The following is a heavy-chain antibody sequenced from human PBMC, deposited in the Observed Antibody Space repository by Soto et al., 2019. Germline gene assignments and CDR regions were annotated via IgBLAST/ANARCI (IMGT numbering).Heavy chain of an antibody. Sequence: RASVKVSCKASGFTFTSSAVQWVRQARGQRLEWIGWIVVGSGNTNYAQKFQERVTITRDMSTSTAYMELSSLRSEDTAVYYCAADPTYLRFGELSYDYWGQGTLVTVSS. CDR1: GFTFTSSA. CDR2: IVVGSGNT. V-gene: IGHV1-58*01. J-gene: IGHJ4*02. CDR3: AADPTYLRFGELSYDY. D-gene: IGHD3-10*01.